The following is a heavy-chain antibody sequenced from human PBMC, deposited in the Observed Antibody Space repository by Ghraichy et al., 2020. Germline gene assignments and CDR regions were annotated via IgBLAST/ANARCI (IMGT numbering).Heavy chain of an antibody. Sequence: SETLSLTCTVSGGSISSSGYYWSFIRQPPGQGLEWIGSIYYSGNTYYNPSLKSRVTISVDTSKNQFSLKLSSVTAADTAVYYCARPKNYGDGGGDWYFDLWGRGTLVTGSS. V-gene: IGHV4-39*01. CDR3: ARPKNYGDGGGDWYFDL. CDR2: IYYSGNT. CDR1: GGSISSSGYY. D-gene: IGHD4-17*01. J-gene: IGHJ2*01.